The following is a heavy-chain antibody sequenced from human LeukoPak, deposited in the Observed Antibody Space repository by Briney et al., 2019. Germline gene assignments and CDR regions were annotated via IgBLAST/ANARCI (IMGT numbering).Heavy chain of an antibody. J-gene: IGHJ4*02. CDR2: ISYDGSNK. Sequence: PGRSLRLSCAASGFTFSSYAMHWVRQAPGKGLEWVAVISYDGSNKYYADSVKGRFTISRDNSKNTLYLQMNSLRAEDTAVYYCARDVTVRGVITYYFDYWGQGTLVTVSS. CDR1: GFTFSSYA. V-gene: IGHV3-30-3*01. CDR3: ARDVTVRGVITYYFDY. D-gene: IGHD3-10*01.